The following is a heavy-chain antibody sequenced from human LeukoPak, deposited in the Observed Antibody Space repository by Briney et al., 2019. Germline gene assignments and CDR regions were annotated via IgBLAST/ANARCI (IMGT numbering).Heavy chain of an antibody. CDR1: GYIFTSYG. CDR2: ISVYNGNT. J-gene: IGHJ5*02. CDR3: ARDINGYYYDSHGYYPTDL. V-gene: IGHV1-18*01. D-gene: IGHD3-22*01. Sequence: GASVKVSCKASGYIFTSYGISWVRQAPGQGLEWMGWISVYNGNTNYPQRLQGRVTMTTDTSTTTAYMELRSLRPDDTAVYYCARDINGYYYDSHGYYPTDLWGQGTLVTVSS.